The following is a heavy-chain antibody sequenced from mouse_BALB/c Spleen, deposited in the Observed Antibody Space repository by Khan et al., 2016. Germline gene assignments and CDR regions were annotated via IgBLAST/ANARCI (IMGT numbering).Heavy chain of an antibody. CDR1: GYTFTTAG. J-gene: IGHJ1*01. D-gene: IGHD2-1*01. CDR3: ARGCNFFHWYFDV. V-gene: IGHV9-4*02. Sequence: QIQLVQSGPELKKPGETVRISYKASGYTFTTAGMQWVQKMPGKGLKWIGWINTHSGVHTYAEDFKGRLAFSLETYASTACVQISKLNNEDTATYFCARGCNFFHWYFDVWGAGTTVTVSS. CDR2: INTHSGVH.